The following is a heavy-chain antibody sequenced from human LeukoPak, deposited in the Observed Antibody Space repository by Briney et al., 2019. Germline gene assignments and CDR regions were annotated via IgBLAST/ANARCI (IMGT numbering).Heavy chain of an antibody. J-gene: IGHJ4*02. CDR3: AKDTTTSRRGFDY. CDR2: IWYDGSNK. Sequence: GRSLRISCSASGFTFRSYGMHWVRQAPGKGLEWVAVIWYDGSNKYYADSVKGRFTISRDNSDNTLYLQMNSLRAEDTAVFYCAKDTTTSRRGFDYWGQGILVTVPS. V-gene: IGHV3-33*06. D-gene: IGHD3-10*01. CDR1: GFTFRSYG.